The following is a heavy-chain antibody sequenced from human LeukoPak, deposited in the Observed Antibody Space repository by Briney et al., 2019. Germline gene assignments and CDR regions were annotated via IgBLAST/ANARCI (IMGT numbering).Heavy chain of an antibody. D-gene: IGHD5-18*01. CDR3: AVRGYSSRYFDY. CDR2: ISYDGSNK. J-gene: IGHJ4*02. Sequence: GGSLRLSCAASGFTFSSYATRWVRQAPGKGLEWVAVISYDGSNKYYADSVKGRFTISRDNSKNTLYLQMNSLRAEDTAVYYCAVRGYSSRYFDYWGQGTLVTVSS. V-gene: IGHV3-30-3*01. CDR1: GFTFSSYA.